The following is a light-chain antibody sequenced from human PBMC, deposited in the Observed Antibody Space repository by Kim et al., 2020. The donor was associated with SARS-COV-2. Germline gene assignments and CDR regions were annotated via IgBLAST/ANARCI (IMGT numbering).Light chain of an antibody. Sequence: GQRITILCSGSSSNIGSNSVNWYQQLPGTAPKILIYNNNRRPSGVPDRFSGSKSGTSASLAISGLQSEDEADYYCATWDDSLNGRLFGGGTQLTVL. V-gene: IGLV1-44*01. J-gene: IGLJ3*02. CDR2: NNN. CDR3: ATWDDSLNGRL. CDR1: SSNIGSNS.